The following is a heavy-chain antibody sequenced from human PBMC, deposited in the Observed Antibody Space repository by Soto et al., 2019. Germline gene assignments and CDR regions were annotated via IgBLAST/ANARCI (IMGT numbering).Heavy chain of an antibody. Sequence: QVQLVQSGAEVKKPGSSVKVSCKASGGTFSSYAISWVRQAPGQGLKWMGGIIPIFGTANYAQKFQGRVTITADESTSTAYMELSSLRSEDTAVYYCAVYDFWSGSYYYYYGMDVWGQGTTVTVSS. CDR1: GGTFSSYA. D-gene: IGHD3-3*01. J-gene: IGHJ6*02. V-gene: IGHV1-69*01. CDR3: AVYDFWSGSYYYYYGMDV. CDR2: IIPIFGTA.